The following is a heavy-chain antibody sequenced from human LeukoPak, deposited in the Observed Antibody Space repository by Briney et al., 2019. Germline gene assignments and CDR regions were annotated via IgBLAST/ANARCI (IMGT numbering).Heavy chain of an antibody. V-gene: IGHV4-34*01. D-gene: IGHD3-3*01. CDR2: INHSGST. J-gene: IGHJ5*02. CDR1: GGSCSGYY. Sequence: SETLSLTCAGYGGSCSGYYWSWLRQPPGKGLEWIGEINHSGSTNYNPSLKRRVTITVDTSKNQFSLKLSSVTDADTAAYYCARGLLLRETYYDFWSGLKGFDPWGQGTLVTVSS. CDR3: ARGLLLRETYYDFWSGLKGFDP.